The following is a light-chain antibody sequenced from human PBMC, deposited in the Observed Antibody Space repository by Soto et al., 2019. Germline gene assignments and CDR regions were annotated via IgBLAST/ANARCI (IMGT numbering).Light chain of an antibody. CDR1: TSDVSIYNY. CDR2: GVS. V-gene: IGLV2-14*01. J-gene: IGLJ1*01. Sequence: QSALTQPASVSGSPGRSITISCTGTTSDVSIYNYVSWYQQHPGKAPKLMIYGVSNRPSGVSNRFSGAKSGHTASLTISGLQVEDEADYYCCSYTSSTNYVFGPGTKLTVL. CDR3: CSYTSSTNYV.